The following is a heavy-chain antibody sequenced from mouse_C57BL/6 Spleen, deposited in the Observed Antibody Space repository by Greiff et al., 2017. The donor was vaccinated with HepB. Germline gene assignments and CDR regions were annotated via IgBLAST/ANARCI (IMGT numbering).Heavy chain of an antibody. CDR3: ARNSHYYGSSPYYFDY. CDR2: IWTGGGT. Sequence: VKLVESGPGLVAPSQSLSITCTVSGFSLTSYAISWVRQPPGKGLEWLGVIWTGGGTNYNSALKSRLSISKDNSKSQVFLKMNSLHTDDTARYYCARNSHYYGSSPYYFDYWGQGTTLTVSS. V-gene: IGHV2-9-1*01. J-gene: IGHJ2*01. D-gene: IGHD1-1*01. CDR1: GFSLTSYA.